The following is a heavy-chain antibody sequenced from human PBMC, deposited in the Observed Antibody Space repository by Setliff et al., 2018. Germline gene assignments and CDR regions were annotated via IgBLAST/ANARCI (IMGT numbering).Heavy chain of an antibody. D-gene: IGHD3-10*01. V-gene: IGHV4-4*08. CDR3: ARERGFAGYYGSWTHQSFDL. CDR2: ISSIGNT. CDR1: GGSINRDY. J-gene: IGHJ5*02. Sequence: SETLSLTCSVSGGSINRDYWNWIRQPPGKGLEWIGCISSIGNTYYNPSLGSRLTISADTSNNQFSLNLISVTAADTAVYYCARERGFAGYYGSWTHQSFDLWGQGSLVTVSS.